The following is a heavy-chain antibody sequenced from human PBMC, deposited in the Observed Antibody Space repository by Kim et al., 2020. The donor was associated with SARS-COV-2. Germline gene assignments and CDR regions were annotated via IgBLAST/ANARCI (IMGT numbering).Heavy chain of an antibody. CDR1: SGSISSYY. V-gene: IGHV4-4*07. Sequence: SETLSLTCTVSSGSISSYYWSWIRQPAGKGLEWIGRIYSSGSTNYNPSLKSRVTMSVDTSRNQFSLELSSVTAADTAVYYCARAGECGSSVGTFCHRGYAMDVWGQGTTVTVSS. D-gene: IGHD1-1*01. CDR3: ARAGECGSSVGTFCHRGYAMDV. CDR2: IYSSGST. J-gene: IGHJ6*02.